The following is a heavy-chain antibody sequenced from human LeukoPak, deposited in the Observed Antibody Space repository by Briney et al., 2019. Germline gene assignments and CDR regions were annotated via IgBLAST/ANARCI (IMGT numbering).Heavy chain of an antibody. Sequence: ASVKVSCKASGYTFTSYAMNWVRQALGQGLEWMGWINTNTGNPTYAQGFTGRFVFSLDTSVSTAYLQISSLKAEDTAVYYCARDQYSRVAAADSGIGYWGQGTLATVSS. V-gene: IGHV7-4-1*02. CDR3: ARDQYSRVAAADSGIGY. CDR1: GYTFTSYA. J-gene: IGHJ4*02. D-gene: IGHD3-10*01. CDR2: INTNTGNP.